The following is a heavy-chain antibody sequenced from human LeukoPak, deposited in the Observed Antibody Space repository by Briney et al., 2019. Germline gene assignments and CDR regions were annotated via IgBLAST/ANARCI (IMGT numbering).Heavy chain of an antibody. D-gene: IGHD6-19*01. CDR3: ARDIAVAGTGMYYYGMDV. J-gene: IGHJ6*02. CDR2: XXYSGST. CDR1: GGSISXXX. Sequence: SETLSLTCTVSGGSISXXXXXXIRQPPGXXXXXXXXXXYSGSTNYNXSLKXXXXXSVDTSKNQFSLKLSSVTAADTAVYYCARDIAVAGTGMYYYGMDVWGQGTTVTVSS. V-gene: IGHV4-59*01.